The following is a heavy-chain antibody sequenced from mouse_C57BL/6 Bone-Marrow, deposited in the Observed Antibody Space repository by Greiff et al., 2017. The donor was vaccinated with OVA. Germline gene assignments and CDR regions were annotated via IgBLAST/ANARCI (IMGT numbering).Heavy chain of an antibody. V-gene: IGHV1-54*01. CDR2: IHPGRGGT. D-gene: IGHD6-2*01. CDR1: GYAFTNYL. J-gene: IGHJ2*01. CDR3: AREKSLDD. Sequence: VQLQQPGAELVRPGTSVKVSCKASGYAFTNYLIQWVKQRPGQGLEWIGVIHPGRGGTNYNEKFKGKATLTADKSSSTDYMQLSRLTSEDSVVYFCAREKSLDDWGQGTTLTVSS.